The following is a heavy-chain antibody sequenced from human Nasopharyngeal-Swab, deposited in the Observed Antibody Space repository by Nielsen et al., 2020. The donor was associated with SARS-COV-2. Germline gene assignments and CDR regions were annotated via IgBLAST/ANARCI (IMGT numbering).Heavy chain of an antibody. V-gene: IGHV6-1*01. Sequence: SQTLSLTCAILGDRVSSNIASWNWIRQSPSRGLEWLGRTYYRSKLHTVYAEPVKSRVTITPDTSKNQFSLHLTSVTPEDTALYYCTRGESRQTETSGLSNWFDPWGQGTLVTVSS. CDR3: TRGESRQTETSGLSNWFDP. J-gene: IGHJ5*02. D-gene: IGHD6-19*01. CDR1: GDRVSSNIAS. CDR2: TYYRSKLHT.